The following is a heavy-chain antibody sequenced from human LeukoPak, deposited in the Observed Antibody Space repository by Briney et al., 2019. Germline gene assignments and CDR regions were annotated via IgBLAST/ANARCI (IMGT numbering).Heavy chain of an antibody. J-gene: IGHJ5*02. D-gene: IGHD6-13*01. CDR2: ISGSGGST. Sequence: GGSLRLSCAASGFTFSSYSMSWVRQAPGKGLEWVSAISGSGGSTYYADSVKGRFTISRDNSKNTLYLQMNSLRAEDTAVYYCAKVGSSSWVPGWFDPWGQGTLVTVSS. CDR1: GFTFSSYS. CDR3: AKVGSSSWVPGWFDP. V-gene: IGHV3-23*01.